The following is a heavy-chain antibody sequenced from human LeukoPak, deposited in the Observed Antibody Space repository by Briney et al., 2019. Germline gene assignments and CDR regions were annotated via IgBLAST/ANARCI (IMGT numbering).Heavy chain of an antibody. CDR3: ARETGNYGP. J-gene: IGHJ5*02. V-gene: IGHV4-34*01. CDR1: GGSISSYY. D-gene: IGHD4-11*01. CDR2: INHSGST. Sequence: SETLSLTCTVSGGSISSYYWSWIRQPPGKGLEWVGEINHSGSTNYNPSLKSRVTISVDTSKNQFSLKLSSVTAAGTAVYYCARETGNYGPWGQGTLVTVSS.